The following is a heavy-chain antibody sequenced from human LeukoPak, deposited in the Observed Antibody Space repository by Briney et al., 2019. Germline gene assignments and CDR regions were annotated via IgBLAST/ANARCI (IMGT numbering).Heavy chain of an antibody. CDR2: TKPDGSEK. CDR1: GFSFSGHW. J-gene: IGHJ4*02. D-gene: IGHD1-26*01. V-gene: IGHV3-7*02. Sequence: QTGGSLRLSCVASGFSFSGHWMNWVRQPPGKGLEWVANTKPDGSEKYYVDSVKGRFTISRDDAKRSLDLQMDSLRAEDTAIYYCAYRNSLDYWGQGTLVTVSS. CDR3: AYRNSLDY.